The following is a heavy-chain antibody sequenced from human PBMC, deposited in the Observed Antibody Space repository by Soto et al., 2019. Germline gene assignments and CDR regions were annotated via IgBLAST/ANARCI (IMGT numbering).Heavy chain of an antibody. CDR2: LSRGGGTT. CDR1: GFTFSRYG. CDR3: AKDGQYRTDGFDV. V-gene: IGHV3-23*01. Sequence: EAQLLESGGDWAQPGGSLRLSCAASGFTFSRYGMSWVRQAPGKGLEWIAGLSRGGGTTYYADSVKGRFTISRDNSKNTLDLIMNSLKVEDTALYYCAKDGQYRTDGFDVWGQGTMVTVSS. D-gene: IGHD6-6*01. J-gene: IGHJ3*01.